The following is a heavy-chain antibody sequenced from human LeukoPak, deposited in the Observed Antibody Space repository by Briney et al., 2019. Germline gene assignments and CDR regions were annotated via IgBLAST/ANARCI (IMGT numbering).Heavy chain of an antibody. Sequence: SGGSLRLSCAASGFTFSSYAMSWVRQAPGKGLELVSSISGSGGSTYYADSVKGRFTISRDNSKNTLYLQMNSLRAEDTAVYYCANDQYSNYYYYMDAWGKGTTVTVSS. V-gene: IGHV3-23*01. J-gene: IGHJ6*03. CDR1: GFTFSSYA. CDR2: ISGSGGST. CDR3: ANDQYSNYYYYMDA. D-gene: IGHD4-11*01.